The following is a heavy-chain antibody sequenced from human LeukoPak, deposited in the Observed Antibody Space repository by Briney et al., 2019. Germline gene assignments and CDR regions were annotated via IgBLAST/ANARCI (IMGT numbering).Heavy chain of an antibody. CDR2: ISISGDTT. Sequence: GGSLRLSCGASGFTFSSHAMTWVRQAPGKGLEWVSAISISGDTTYYADAVKGRFTISRDNSKNTVYLQMNSLRAEDTAVYYCANEEWYRFDYWGQGTLVTVPS. CDR3: ANEEWYRFDY. J-gene: IGHJ4*02. V-gene: IGHV3-23*01. CDR1: GFTFSSHA. D-gene: IGHD2-8*01.